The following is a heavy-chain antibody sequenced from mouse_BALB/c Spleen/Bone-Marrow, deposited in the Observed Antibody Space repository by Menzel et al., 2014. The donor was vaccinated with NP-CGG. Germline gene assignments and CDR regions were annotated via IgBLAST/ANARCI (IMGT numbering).Heavy chain of an antibody. CDR1: GYSFTGYF. D-gene: IGHD1-2*01. V-gene: IGHV1-20*02. CDR2: INPYNGDT. Sequence: VQLKQSGLELVKPGASVKISCKASGYSFTGYFMNWVMQSHGKSLEWIGRINPYNGDTFYNQKFKGKATLTVDKSSSTAHMELRSLASEDSAVYYCASSFITTAYYFDYWGQGTTLTVSS. J-gene: IGHJ2*01. CDR3: ASSFITTAYYFDY.